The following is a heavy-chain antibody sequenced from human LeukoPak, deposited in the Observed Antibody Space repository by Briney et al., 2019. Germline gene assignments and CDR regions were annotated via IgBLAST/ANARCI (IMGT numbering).Heavy chain of an antibody. CDR3: ARESKYSGYPFDY. Sequence: GGSLRPSCAASGFTFSSYWMHWVRQAPGKGLVWVSRVNSDGSGTTYADSVKGRFTISRDNAKNTLYLQMNSLRAEDTAVYYCARESKYSGYPFDYWGQGTLVTVSS. D-gene: IGHD5-12*01. J-gene: IGHJ4*02. CDR1: GFTFSSYW. V-gene: IGHV3-74*01. CDR2: VNSDGSGT.